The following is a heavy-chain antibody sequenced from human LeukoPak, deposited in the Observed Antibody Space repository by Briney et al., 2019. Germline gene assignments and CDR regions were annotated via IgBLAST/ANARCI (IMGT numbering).Heavy chain of an antibody. CDR3: TRWGYYYGMDV. CDR2: IRSKAYGGTT. V-gene: IGHV3-49*04. CDR1: GFTFGDYA. J-gene: IGHJ6*02. D-gene: IGHD3-16*01. Sequence: QPGRSLRLSCTASGFTFGDYAMSWVRQAPGKGLEWVGFIRSKAYGGTTEYAASVKGRFTISRDDSKSIAYLQMNGLKTEDTAVYYCTRWGYYYGMDVWGQGTTVTVSS.